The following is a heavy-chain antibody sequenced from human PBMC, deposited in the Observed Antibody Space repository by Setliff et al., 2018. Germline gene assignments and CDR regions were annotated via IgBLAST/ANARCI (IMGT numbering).Heavy chain of an antibody. V-gene: IGHV3-15*01. CDR2: IKSKTDGGTI. CDR3: TTDSMFYFDSSGYHVPDY. D-gene: IGHD3-22*01. Sequence: RLSCAASGFTFSKAWMSWVRQAPGKGLEWVGRIKSKTDGGTIDYAAPVKGRLTISRDDSKNTLYLQVNSLRSEDTAVYYCTTDSMFYFDSSGYHVPDYWGQGTLVTVSS. CDR1: GFTFSKAW. J-gene: IGHJ4*02.